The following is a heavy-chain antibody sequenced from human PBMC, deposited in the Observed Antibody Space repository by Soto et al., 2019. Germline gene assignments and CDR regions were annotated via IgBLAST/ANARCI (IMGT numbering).Heavy chain of an antibody. J-gene: IGHJ6*02. D-gene: IGHD2-8*01. V-gene: IGHV1-2*02. Sequence: GASVKVYCKACGYTFTDSYIHWVLQAPGQGLEWMGWINPNSGATNFAPKFQGRLTMTRDTSITTANMELSSLKSDDTAVYYCASADTPEQYYHGMHVGGQVSIVTDSS. CDR1: GYTFTDSY. CDR3: ASADTPEQYYHGMHV. CDR2: INPNSGAT.